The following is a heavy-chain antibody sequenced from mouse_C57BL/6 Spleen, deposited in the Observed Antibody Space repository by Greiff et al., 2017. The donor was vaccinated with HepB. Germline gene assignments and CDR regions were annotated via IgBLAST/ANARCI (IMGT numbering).Heavy chain of an antibody. D-gene: IGHD2-2*01. CDR2: IDPETGGT. Sequence: VQLQQSGAELVRPGASVTLSCKASGYTFTDYEMHWVKQTPVHGLEWIGAIDPETGGTAYNQKFKGKAILTADKSYSTAYMELRSLTSEDSAVYDCTRLGVTTGFADWGQGTLVTVSA. V-gene: IGHV1-15*01. CDR1: GYTFTDYE. CDR3: TRLGVTTGFAD. J-gene: IGHJ3*01.